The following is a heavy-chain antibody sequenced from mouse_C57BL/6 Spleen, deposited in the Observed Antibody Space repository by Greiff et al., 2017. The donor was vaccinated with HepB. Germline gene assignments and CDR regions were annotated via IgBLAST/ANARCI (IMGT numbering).Heavy chain of an antibody. Sequence: EVKLMESGGDLVKPGGSLKLSCAASGFTFSSYGMSWVRQTPDKRLEWVATISSGGSYTYYPDSVKGRFTISRDNAKNTLYLQMSSLKSEDTAMYYCARHGTTVGDYWGQGTTLTVSS. CDR3: ARHGTTVGDY. CDR1: GFTFSSYG. J-gene: IGHJ2*01. V-gene: IGHV5-6*01. D-gene: IGHD1-1*01. CDR2: ISSGGSYT.